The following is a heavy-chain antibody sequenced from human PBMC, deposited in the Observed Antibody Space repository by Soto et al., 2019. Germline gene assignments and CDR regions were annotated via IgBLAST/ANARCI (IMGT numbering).Heavy chain of an antibody. CDR1: GDTFTGYY. Sequence: ASVKVSCKASGDTFTGYYMHWVRQAPGQGLEWMGWINPNSGGTNYAQKFQGWVTMTRDTSISTAYMELSRLRSDDTAVYYCARTPGYCSSTSCYPFDYWGQGTLVTVSS. V-gene: IGHV1-2*04. D-gene: IGHD2-2*01. CDR2: INPNSGGT. J-gene: IGHJ4*02. CDR3: ARTPGYCSSTSCYPFDY.